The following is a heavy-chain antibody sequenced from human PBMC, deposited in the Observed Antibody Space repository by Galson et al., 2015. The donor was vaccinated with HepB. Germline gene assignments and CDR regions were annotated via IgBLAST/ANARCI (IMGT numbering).Heavy chain of an antibody. CDR1: GFTFSSYW. J-gene: IGHJ4*02. CDR2: INTDGSDT. Sequence: SLRLSCAASGFTFSSYWMHWVRQGPGKGLVWVSRINTDGSDTSYADPVKGRFTISRDNAKNTLYLQMNGLRAEDTAVYYCARDPSTWEVPQDYWGQGTLVTVSS. D-gene: IGHD1-26*01. CDR3: ARDPSTWEVPQDY. V-gene: IGHV3-74*01.